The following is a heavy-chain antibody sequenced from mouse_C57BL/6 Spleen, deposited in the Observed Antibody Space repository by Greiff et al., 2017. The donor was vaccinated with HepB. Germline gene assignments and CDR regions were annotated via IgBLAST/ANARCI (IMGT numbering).Heavy chain of an antibody. CDR1: GFTFSDYY. D-gene: IGHD2-4*01. J-gene: IGHJ2*01. V-gene: IGHV5-12*01. Sequence: EVMLVESGGGLVQPGGSLKLSCAASGFTFSDYYMYWVRQTPEKRLEWVAYISNGGGSTYYPDTVKGRFTISRDNAKNTLYLQMSRLKSEDTAMYYCARRGDYDGVFDYWGQGTTLTVSS. CDR2: ISNGGGST. CDR3: ARRGDYDGVFDY.